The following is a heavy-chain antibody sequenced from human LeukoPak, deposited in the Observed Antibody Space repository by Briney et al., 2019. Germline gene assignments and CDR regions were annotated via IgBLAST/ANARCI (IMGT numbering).Heavy chain of an antibody. Sequence: GGSLRLSCAASGFAFSSFQMNWVRQAAGKVLEWISVIYIDENDGKTYYAASVEGRFTISRDNSKNTQYLQMNSLRAEDTAVYYCARAPPGSSAGYFDYWGQGTLVTVSS. J-gene: IGHJ4*02. CDR3: ARAPPGSSAGYFDY. CDR1: GFAFSSFQ. CDR2: IYIDENDGKT. V-gene: IGHV3-53*01. D-gene: IGHD3-16*02.